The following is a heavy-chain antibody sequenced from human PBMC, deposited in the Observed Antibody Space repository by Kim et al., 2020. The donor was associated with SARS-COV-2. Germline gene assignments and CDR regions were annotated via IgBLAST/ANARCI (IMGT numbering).Heavy chain of an antibody. D-gene: IGHD3-10*01. J-gene: IGHJ4*02. V-gene: IGHV3-11*06. CDR3: ARDDGGHYYGSGSYYNYFDY. Sequence: RFIISRDNAKNSLYLKMNSLRAEDTAVYYCARDDGGHYYGSGSYYNYFDYWGQGTLVTVSS.